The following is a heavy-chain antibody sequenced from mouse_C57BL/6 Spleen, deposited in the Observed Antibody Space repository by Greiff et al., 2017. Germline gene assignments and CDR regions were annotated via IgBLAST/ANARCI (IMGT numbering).Heavy chain of an antibody. Sequence: QVQLQQSGAELARPGASVKLSCKASGYTFTSYGLSWVKQRTGQGLEWIGEIYPRSGNTYYNEKFKGKATLTADNSSSTAYMELRSLTSEDSAVYFVARIGISYYYALDYWGKGTSATVSS. CDR3: ARIGISYYYALDY. V-gene: IGHV1-81*01. D-gene: IGHD2-14*01. CDR2: IYPRSGNT. CDR1: GYTFTSYG. J-gene: IGHJ4*01.